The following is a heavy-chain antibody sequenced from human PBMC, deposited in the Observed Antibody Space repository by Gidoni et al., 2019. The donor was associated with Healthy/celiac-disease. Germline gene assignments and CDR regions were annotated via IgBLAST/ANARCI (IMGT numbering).Heavy chain of an antibody. J-gene: IGHJ4*02. V-gene: IGHV3-11*01. CDR2: ISSSGSTI. CDR3: ARPYCSGGSCYSGLAYYFDY. Sequence: QVQLVESGGGLVKPGGSLRLSCAASGFTFSDYYMSWIRQAPGKGLGWVSYISSSGSTIYYADSVKGRFNISRDKAKNSLYLQMNRLRGEDTAVYYCARPYCSGGSCYSGLAYYFDYWGQGTLVTVSS. CDR1: GFTFSDYY. D-gene: IGHD2-15*01.